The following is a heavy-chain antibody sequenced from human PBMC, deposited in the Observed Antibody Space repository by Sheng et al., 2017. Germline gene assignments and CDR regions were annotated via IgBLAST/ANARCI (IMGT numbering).Heavy chain of an antibody. CDR3: VRDFGDYTNTPDAFDI. V-gene: IGHV3-48*03. J-gene: IGHJ3*02. D-gene: IGHD2-2*02. CDR2: ITGGGETV. Sequence: PGGSLRLSCEASGFTFSSHEMNWVRQAPGRGLEGISYITGGGETVFYADSVKGRFTISRDNAKNSLFLQMNSLRVDDTGVYYCVRDFGDYTNTPDAFDIWGQGTMVTVSS. CDR1: GFTFSSHE.